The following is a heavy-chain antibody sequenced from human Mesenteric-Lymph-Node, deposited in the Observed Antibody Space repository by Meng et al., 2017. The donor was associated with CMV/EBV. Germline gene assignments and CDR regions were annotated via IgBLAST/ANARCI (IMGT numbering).Heavy chain of an antibody. CDR1: GFTFSSHA. V-gene: IGHV3-23*01. Sequence: GGSLRLSCAASGFTFSSHAMSWVRQAPGKGLEWVSAISGSGGSTYYADSVKGRFTISRDNSKNTLYLQMNSLRAEDTAVYYCAKWGLGYCSSTSCFFLDYWGQGTLVTVSS. J-gene: IGHJ4*02. CDR3: AKWGLGYCSSTSCFFLDY. CDR2: ISGSGGST. D-gene: IGHD2-2*01.